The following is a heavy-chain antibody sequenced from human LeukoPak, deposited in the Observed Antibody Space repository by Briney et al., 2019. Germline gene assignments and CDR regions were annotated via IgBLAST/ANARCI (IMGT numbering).Heavy chain of an antibody. V-gene: IGHV4-39*01. CDR2: IYYRGST. CDR1: GGSISSSSYY. J-gene: IGHJ4*02. Sequence: SETLSLTCTVSGGSISSSSYYWGWIRQPPGKGLEWIGSIYYRGSTYYNPSLKSRVTISVDTSKNQFSLKLTSVTAADTAVYYCARHGDYDSSDYYCLGYWGQGTLVTVSS. D-gene: IGHD3-22*01. CDR3: ARHGDYDSSDYYCLGY.